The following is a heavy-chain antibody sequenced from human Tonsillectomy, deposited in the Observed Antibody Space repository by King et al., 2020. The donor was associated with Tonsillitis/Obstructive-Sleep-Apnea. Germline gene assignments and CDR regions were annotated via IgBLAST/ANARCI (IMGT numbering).Heavy chain of an antibody. J-gene: IGHJ4*02. Sequence: QLQESGPGLVKPSQNLSLICTVSGGSISSGGYYWSWIRQHPGKGLEWIGYIYYSGSTYYNPSLRSRITISVDTSKNQFSLKLNSMTAADTAVYYCARAPADYDFWSGYYSYFDNWGQGAMVIVSS. CDR3: ARAPADYDFWSGYYSYFDN. D-gene: IGHD3-3*01. CDR1: GGSISSGGYY. V-gene: IGHV4-31*03. CDR2: IYYSGST.